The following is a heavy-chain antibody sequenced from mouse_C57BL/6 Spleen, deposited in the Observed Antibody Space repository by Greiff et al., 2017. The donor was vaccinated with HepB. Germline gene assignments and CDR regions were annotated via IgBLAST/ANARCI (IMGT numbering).Heavy chain of an antibody. CDR3: ARRDYGSEDY. CDR2: ISYDGSN. V-gene: IGHV3-6*01. CDR1: GYSITSGYY. D-gene: IGHD1-1*01. Sequence: VQLKESGPGLVKPSQSLSLTCSVTGYSITSGYYWNWIRQFPGNKLEWMGYISYDGSNNYNPSLKNRISITRDTSKNQFFLKLNSVTTEDTATYYCARRDYGSEDYWGQGTTLTVSS. J-gene: IGHJ2*01.